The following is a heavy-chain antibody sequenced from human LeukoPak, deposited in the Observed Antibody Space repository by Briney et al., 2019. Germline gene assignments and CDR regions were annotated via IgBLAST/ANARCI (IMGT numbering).Heavy chain of an antibody. CDR2: IYYSGST. V-gene: IGHV4-39*07. J-gene: IGHJ5*02. CDR1: GGSIRSSSYY. CDR3: ARGGYYGSGNDFRFDP. Sequence: SETLSLTCTISGGSIRSSSYYWGWIRQPPGKGLEWIGSIYYSGSTNYNPSLKSRVTISVDTSKNQFSLKLSSVTAADTAIYYCARGGYYGSGNDFRFDPWGQGTLVTVSS. D-gene: IGHD3-10*01.